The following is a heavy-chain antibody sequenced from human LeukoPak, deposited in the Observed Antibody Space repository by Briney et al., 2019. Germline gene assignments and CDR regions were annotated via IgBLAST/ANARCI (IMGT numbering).Heavy chain of an antibody. CDR3: ARGLYSSSWSPVGY. V-gene: IGHV3-30*03. CDR2: ISYDGSNK. Sequence: GGSLRLSCAASGFAFSNYGMHWVRQAPGKGPEWVAVISYDGSNKYYADSVKGRFTISRDNSKNTLYLQMNSLRAEDTAVYYCARGLYSSSWSPVGYWGQGTLVTVSS. CDR1: GFAFSNYG. J-gene: IGHJ4*02. D-gene: IGHD6-13*01.